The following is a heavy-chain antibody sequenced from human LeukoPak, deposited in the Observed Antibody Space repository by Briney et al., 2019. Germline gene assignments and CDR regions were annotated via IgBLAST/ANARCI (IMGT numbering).Heavy chain of an antibody. J-gene: IGHJ6*02. CDR2: LNIGGGGT. CDR3: AKASGSSGHSFGYGMDV. D-gene: IGHD6-19*01. V-gene: IGHV3-23*01. Sequence: GASLRLSCVASGFTFRNYAMSWARQAPGKGLEWVSGLNIGGGGTDYADSVKGRVTISSDNSRNTVYLEMNSLRDEDTAVYYCAKASGSSGHSFGYGMDVWGQGTTVTVSS. CDR1: GFTFRNYA.